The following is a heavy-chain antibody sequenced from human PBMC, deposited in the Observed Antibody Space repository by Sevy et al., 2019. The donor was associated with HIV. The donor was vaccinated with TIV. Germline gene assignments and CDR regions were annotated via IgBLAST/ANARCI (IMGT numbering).Heavy chain of an antibody. CDR3: ATNTDYGDSDY. CDR1: GYTLTELS. Sequence: GESLKISCKVSGYTLTELSMHWVRQAPGKGLEWMGSFDTEDGETLYAQKFQGRVTMTEDTSTDTAYMELSSLRSKDTAVYYCATNTDYGDSDYWGQGTLVTVSS. V-gene: IGHV1-24*01. J-gene: IGHJ4*02. CDR2: FDTEDGET. D-gene: IGHD4-17*01.